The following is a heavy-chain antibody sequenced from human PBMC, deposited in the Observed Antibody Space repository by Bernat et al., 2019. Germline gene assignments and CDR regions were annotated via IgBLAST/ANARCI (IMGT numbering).Heavy chain of an antibody. CDR2: IRSKANSYAT. V-gene: IGHV3-73*02. D-gene: IGHD3-10*01. Sequence: VQLVESGGGLVQPGGSLKLSCAASGFTFSGPAMHWVRQASGKGLEWVGRIRSKANSYATAYAASVKGRFTISRDDSKNTAYLQMNSLKTEDTAVYYCTDITMDGYWGQGTLVTVSS. CDR1: GFTFSGPA. J-gene: IGHJ4*02. CDR3: TDITMDGY.